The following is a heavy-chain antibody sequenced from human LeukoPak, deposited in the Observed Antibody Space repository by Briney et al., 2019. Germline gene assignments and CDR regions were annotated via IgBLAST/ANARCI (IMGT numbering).Heavy chain of an antibody. J-gene: IGHJ4*02. CDR1: GFTLANCA. Sequence: QSGGSLRLSCAASGFTLANCAMSWVRQAPGKGLEWVSTISGSNGDTVDAASVKGRFTISRDNSKNTLYLQMNSLTAEDTAVYYCARRGGSSGWGHFDSWGQGTLVIVSS. CDR3: ARRGGSSGWGHFDS. D-gene: IGHD6-19*01. V-gene: IGHV3-23*01. CDR2: ISGSNGDT.